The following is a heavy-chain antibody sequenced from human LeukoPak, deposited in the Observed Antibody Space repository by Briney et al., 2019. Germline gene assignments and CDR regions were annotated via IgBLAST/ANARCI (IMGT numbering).Heavy chain of an antibody. J-gene: IGHJ4*02. V-gene: IGHV3-48*01. Sequence: GGSLRLSYAASGFTFSSYSMIWVRQSPGKGLEWVSYISSSGGTTYYADSVKGRFTISRDNAKGSLYLQMNSLRAEDTAVYYCAKVGFEYYDYVWGAQEVDYWGQGTLVTVSS. CDR2: ISSSGGTT. CDR1: GFTFSSYS. CDR3: AKVGFEYYDYVWGAQEVDY. D-gene: IGHD3-16*01.